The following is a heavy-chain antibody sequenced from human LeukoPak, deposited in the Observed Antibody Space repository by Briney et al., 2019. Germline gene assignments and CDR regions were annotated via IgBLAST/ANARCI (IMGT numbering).Heavy chain of an antibody. D-gene: IGHD1-14*01. V-gene: IGHV4-61*02. CDR1: GGSISSGSYD. Sequence: SQTLSLTCTVSGGSISSGSYDWSWIRQPAGKGLDWIGRVYTSGRTNYNPSLKSRVTISVDTSKNQFSLKLTSVTAADTAVYYCARGTGNAFDIWGQGTIVTVSS. CDR3: ARGTGNAFDI. J-gene: IGHJ3*02. CDR2: VYTSGRT.